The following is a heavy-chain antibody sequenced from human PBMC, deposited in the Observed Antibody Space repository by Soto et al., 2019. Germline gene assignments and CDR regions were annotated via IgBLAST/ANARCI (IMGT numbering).Heavy chain of an antibody. CDR2: IYPGDSDT. D-gene: IGHD2-2*01. CDR1: GYSFTSYW. Sequence: PGESLKISCKGSGYSFTSYWIGWVRQMPGKGLEWMGIIYPGDSDTRYSPSFQGQVTISADKSISTAYLQWSSLKASDTAMCYCARATIVPHYYYGMDVWGQGTTVTVSS. J-gene: IGHJ6*02. V-gene: IGHV5-51*01. CDR3: ARATIVPHYYYGMDV.